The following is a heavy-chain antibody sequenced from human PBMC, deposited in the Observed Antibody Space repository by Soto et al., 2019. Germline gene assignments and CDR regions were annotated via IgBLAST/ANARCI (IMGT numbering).Heavy chain of an antibody. J-gene: IGHJ4*02. CDR3: ARVGRAARPTDYFDY. V-gene: IGHV1-46*01. Sequence: GASVKVSCKASGYTFTSYYMHWVRQAPGQGLEWMGIINPSGGSTSYAQKFQGRVTMTRDTSTSTVYMELSSLRSEDTAVYYCARVGRAARPTDYFDYWGQGTLVTVPQ. CDR2: INPSGGST. D-gene: IGHD6-6*01. CDR1: GYTFTSYY.